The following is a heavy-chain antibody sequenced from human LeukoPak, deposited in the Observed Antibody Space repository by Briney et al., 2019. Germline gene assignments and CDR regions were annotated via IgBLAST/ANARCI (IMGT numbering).Heavy chain of an antibody. CDR3: AREREYYYGSGSYHCFDP. V-gene: IGHV4-59*01. D-gene: IGHD3-10*01. Sequence: SETLSFTCTVSGGSISSYYWSWIRQPPGKGLEWIGYIYYSGSTNYNPSLKSRVTISVDTSKNQFSLKLSSVTAADTAVYYCAREREYYYGSGSYHCFDPWGQGTLVTVSS. CDR2: IYYSGST. CDR1: GGSISSYY. J-gene: IGHJ5*02.